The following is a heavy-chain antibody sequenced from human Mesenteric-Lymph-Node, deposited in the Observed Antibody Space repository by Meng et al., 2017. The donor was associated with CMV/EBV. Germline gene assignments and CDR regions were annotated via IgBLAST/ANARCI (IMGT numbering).Heavy chain of an antibody. Sequence: SCKASGYTFIAYYMNGVRQAPGQGLEWMGRTNPNTGDTNYAQKFQGRVTMTRDTSTSTVYMELSRLRSDDTAVYYCARRGSSWYFDLWGRGTLVTVSS. CDR1: GYTFIAYY. J-gene: IGHJ2*01. V-gene: IGHV1-2*06. CDR3: ARRGSSWYFDL. CDR2: TNPNTGDT.